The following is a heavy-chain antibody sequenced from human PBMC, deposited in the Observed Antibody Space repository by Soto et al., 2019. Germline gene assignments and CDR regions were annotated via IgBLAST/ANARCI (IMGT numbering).Heavy chain of an antibody. Sequence: EVQLVESGGGLVQPGGSLRLSCAASGFTFSSYSMNWARQAPGKGLEWVSYISIGASTIYYADSAKGRFTISRDDAKNSLYLQMNSLRDEDTAVYYCARDNGMAGSFDPWGQGTLVTVSS. CDR2: ISIGASTI. D-gene: IGHD2-8*01. V-gene: IGHV3-48*02. CDR3: ARDNGMAGSFDP. J-gene: IGHJ5*02. CDR1: GFTFSSYS.